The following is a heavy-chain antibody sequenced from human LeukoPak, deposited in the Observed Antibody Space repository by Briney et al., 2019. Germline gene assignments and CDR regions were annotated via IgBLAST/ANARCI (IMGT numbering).Heavy chain of an antibody. J-gene: IGHJ4*02. V-gene: IGHV3-30*18. Sequence: GGSLRLSCAASGFTFSSYGMHWVRQAPGKGLEWVAVISYDGSNKYYADSVKGRFTISRDNSKNTLYLQMNSLRAEDTAVYYCANHFRGCSSTSCYLREWGQGTLVTVSS. CDR2: ISYDGSNK. CDR1: GFTFSSYG. CDR3: ANHFRGCSSTSCYLRE. D-gene: IGHD2-2*01.